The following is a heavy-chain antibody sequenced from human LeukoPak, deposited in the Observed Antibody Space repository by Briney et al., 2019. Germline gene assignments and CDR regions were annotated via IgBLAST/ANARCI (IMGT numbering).Heavy chain of an antibody. CDR3: AREAYDSSAYYFDY. CDR2: ISYDGINK. Sequence: GGSLRLSCAASGFTFSNYTMHWVRQAPGKGLEWVALISYDGINKYYADSVKGRFTISRDNSKNTLYLLMHSLRPEDTAVYYCAREAYDSSAYYFDYWGQGALVTVSS. D-gene: IGHD3-22*01. CDR1: GFTFSNYT. V-gene: IGHV3-30-3*01. J-gene: IGHJ4*02.